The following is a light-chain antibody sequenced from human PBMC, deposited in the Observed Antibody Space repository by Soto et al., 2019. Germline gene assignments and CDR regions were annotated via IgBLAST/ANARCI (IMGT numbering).Light chain of an antibody. V-gene: IGKV3-11*01. CDR3: QERGDWPPLT. CDR1: RSVGSY. Sequence: EIVLTQSPATLSLSPGERATLSCRASRSVGSYLAWYQQKPGQAPRLLIYDASNMATGIPARFSGSGSGTDFTLTISSLEPADFAFYYSQERGDWPPLTFGGGTMVEIK. CDR2: DAS. J-gene: IGKJ4*01.